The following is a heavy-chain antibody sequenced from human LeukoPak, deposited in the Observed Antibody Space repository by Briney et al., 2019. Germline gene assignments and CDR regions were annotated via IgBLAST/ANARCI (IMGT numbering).Heavy chain of an antibody. D-gene: IGHD1-7*01. V-gene: IGHV3-11*05. Sequence: GGSLRLSCAASGFTCSDSYRSWIGQAPGKGLKGVSYISGSSTFTNFADSVRGRFTISRDNAKTSLYLQMNGLRAEDTAVYYCARGRELLGWYFDLWGRGTLVTVSS. CDR2: ISGSSTFT. J-gene: IGHJ2*01. CDR1: GFTCSDSY. CDR3: ARGRELLGWYFDL.